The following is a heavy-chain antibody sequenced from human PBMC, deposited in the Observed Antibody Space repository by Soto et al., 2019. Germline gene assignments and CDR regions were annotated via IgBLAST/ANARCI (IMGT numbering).Heavy chain of an antibody. V-gene: IGHV4-59*01. Sequence: PSETLSLTCTVSGGSISSYYWSWIRQPPGKGLEWIGYICYSGSTNYNPSLKSRVTISVDTSKNQFSLKLSSVTAADTAVYYCARGDYVWGSFPLFDYWGQGTLVTVSS. D-gene: IGHD3-16*01. J-gene: IGHJ4*02. CDR3: ARGDYVWGSFPLFDY. CDR2: ICYSGST. CDR1: GGSISSYY.